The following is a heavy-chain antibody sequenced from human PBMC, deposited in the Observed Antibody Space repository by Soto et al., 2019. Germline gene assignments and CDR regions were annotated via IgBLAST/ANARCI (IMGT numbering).Heavy chain of an antibody. V-gene: IGHV3-23*01. D-gene: IGHD5-18*01. CDR3: AKDRSVDTRDWLAP. CDR2: ISGSGVST. Sequence: EVQLLESGGGLVQPGGSLRLSCAASGFTFGTYAMNWVRQDPGKGLEWVSGISGSGVSTYYTDSVKGRFTISRDNSKNTLYLQMNSLRADDTAVYYCAKDRSVDTRDWLAPWGQGTLVTVSS. J-gene: IGHJ5*02. CDR1: GFTFGTYA.